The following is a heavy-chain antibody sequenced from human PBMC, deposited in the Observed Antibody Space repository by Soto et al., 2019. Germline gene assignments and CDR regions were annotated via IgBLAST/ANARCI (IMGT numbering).Heavy chain of an antibody. D-gene: IGHD6-13*01. CDR3: SRDSRIGAAPHMGSVGFDP. V-gene: IGHV3-21*01. CDR2: ISTTSSNI. Sequence: PGGSLRLSCATSGFTFSSYNMNWVRQAPGKDLEWISSISTTSSNIYYADSVKGRFTISRDNARSSLYLQMNGLRAEDTATYYCSRDSRIGAAPHMGSVGFDPWGQGTLVTVSS. J-gene: IGHJ5*02. CDR1: GFTFSSYN.